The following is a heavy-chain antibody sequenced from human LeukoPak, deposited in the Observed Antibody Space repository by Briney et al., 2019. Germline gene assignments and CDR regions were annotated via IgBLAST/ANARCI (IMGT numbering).Heavy chain of an antibody. CDR3: ARELELFPHNWFDP. J-gene: IGHJ5*02. CDR2: ISSDGSNK. CDR1: QVTFNRYT. D-gene: IGHD1-7*01. Sequence: PGGSLRLSCAASQVTFNRYTMHWVRQAPGEGLEWVAVISSDGSNKYYADSVKGRFTISRDSSKNTLYLQMNRLRAEDTAVYYCARELELFPHNWFDPWGQGTLVTVSS. V-gene: IGHV3-30*01.